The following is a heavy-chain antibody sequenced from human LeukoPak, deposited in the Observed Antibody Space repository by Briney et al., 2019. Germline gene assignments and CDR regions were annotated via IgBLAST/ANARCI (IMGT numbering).Heavy chain of an antibody. Sequence: GRSPRLSCAASGSIFSNYAMHWVRQAPGKGLEWVALISSDGSKTYHADSVKGRFSISRDNSKNTLYLQLNSLRAEDTSVYYCARDSTYWYDSGSSGPHYFDYWGQGTLVTVSS. V-gene: IGHV3-30*01. CDR1: GSIFSNYA. CDR2: ISSDGSKT. D-gene: IGHD3-10*01. CDR3: ARDSTYWYDSGSSGPHYFDY. J-gene: IGHJ4*02.